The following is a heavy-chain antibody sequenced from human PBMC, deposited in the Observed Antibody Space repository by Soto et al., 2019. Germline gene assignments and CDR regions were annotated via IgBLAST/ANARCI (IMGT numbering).Heavy chain of an antibody. V-gene: IGHV1-69*02. CDR1: GGTFSSYT. D-gene: IGHD2-15*01. CDR3: ARGYCSGGSCQTREHYWYFDL. Sequence: QVQLVQSGAEVKKPGSSVKVSCKASGGTFSSYTISWVRQAPGQGLEWMGRIITILGIANYAQKFQGRVTITADKSTSTAYMELSSLRSEDTAVYYCARGYCSGGSCQTREHYWYFDLWGRGTLVTVSS. CDR2: IITILGIA. J-gene: IGHJ2*01.